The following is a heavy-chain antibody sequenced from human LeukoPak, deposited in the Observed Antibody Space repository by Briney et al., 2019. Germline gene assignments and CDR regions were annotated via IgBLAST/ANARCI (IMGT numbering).Heavy chain of an antibody. CDR3: AKTKGYPYYFDY. CDR1: GFTFSSYA. CDR2: ISGSGGST. Sequence: GGSLRLSCVASGFTFSSYAVTWVRQAPGKGLEWVSAISGSGGSTYYADSVKGRFTISRDNSKNTLYLQMNSLRAEDTAVYSCAKTKGYPYYFDYWARESWSPSPQ. J-gene: IGHJ4*02. D-gene: IGHD6-13*01. V-gene: IGHV3-23*01.